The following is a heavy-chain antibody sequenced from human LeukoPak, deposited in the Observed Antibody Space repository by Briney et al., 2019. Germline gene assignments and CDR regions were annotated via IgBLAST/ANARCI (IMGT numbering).Heavy chain of an antibody. J-gene: IGHJ4*02. CDR1: GFTFSSYW. D-gene: IGHD3-10*01. CDR3: ARDATLVRGVIDY. Sequence: PGGSLRLSCAASGFTFSSYWMHWVRQAPGKGLVWVSRINSDGSGTSYADSVKGRFAISRDNANNTLYLQMNSVRAEDTAVYYCARDATLVRGVIDYWGQGTLVTVSS. CDR2: INSDGSGT. V-gene: IGHV3-74*01.